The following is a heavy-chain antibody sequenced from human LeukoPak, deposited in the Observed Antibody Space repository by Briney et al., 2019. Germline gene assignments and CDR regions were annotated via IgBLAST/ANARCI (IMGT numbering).Heavy chain of an antibody. CDR1: GGSFSGYY. J-gene: IGHJ3*02. CDR2: INHSGST. V-gene: IGHV4-34*01. D-gene: IGHD4-17*01. Sequence: KSSETLSLTCAVYGGSFSGYYWSWIRQPPGKGLEWIGEINHSGSTNYNPSLKSRVTISVDTSKNQFSLKLSSVTAADTAVYYCARRTTVVTGVRAFDIWGQGTMVTVSS. CDR3: ARRTTVVTGVRAFDI.